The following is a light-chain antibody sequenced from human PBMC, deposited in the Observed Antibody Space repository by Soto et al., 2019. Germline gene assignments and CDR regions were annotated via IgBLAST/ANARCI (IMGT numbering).Light chain of an antibody. CDR3: QQSYSTPVT. J-gene: IGKJ5*01. CDR1: QSISSY. CDR2: SAS. V-gene: IGKV1-39*01. Sequence: DIQMTQSPSSLSASLVDRVTITCRASQSISSYLYWYHQKPGKAPKLLIYSASSLQSGVPSRFSGSGSGTDFTLTISSLQPEDFATYYCQQSYSTPVTFGQGTRLEN.